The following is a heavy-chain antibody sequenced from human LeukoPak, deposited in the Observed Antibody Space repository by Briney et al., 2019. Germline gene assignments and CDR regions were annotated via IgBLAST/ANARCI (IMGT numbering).Heavy chain of an antibody. CDR2: IYYSGST. D-gene: IGHD4-23*01. J-gene: IGHJ5*02. V-gene: IGHV4-39*07. Sequence: PSETLSLTCTVSGGSISSSSYYWGWIRQPPGKGLEWIGSIYYSGSTYYNPSLKSRVTISVDTSKNQFSLKLSPVTAADTAVYYCARDSVVRGWFDPWGQGTLVTVSS. CDR1: GGSISSSSYY. CDR3: ARDSVVRGWFDP.